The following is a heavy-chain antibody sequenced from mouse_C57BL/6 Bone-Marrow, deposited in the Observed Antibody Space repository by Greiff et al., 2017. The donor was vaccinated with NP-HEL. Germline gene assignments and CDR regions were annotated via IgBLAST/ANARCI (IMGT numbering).Heavy chain of an antibody. Sequence: VQLQQSGAELVMPGASVKLSCKASGYTFTSYWMHWVKQRPGQGLEWIGEIDPSDSYTNYNQKFKGKSTLTVDKSSSTAYMQLSSLTSEDSAVYYCARWGWYFDVWGTGTTVTVSS. CDR3: ARWGWYFDV. V-gene: IGHV1-69*01. J-gene: IGHJ1*03. CDR2: IDPSDSYT. CDR1: GYTFTSYW.